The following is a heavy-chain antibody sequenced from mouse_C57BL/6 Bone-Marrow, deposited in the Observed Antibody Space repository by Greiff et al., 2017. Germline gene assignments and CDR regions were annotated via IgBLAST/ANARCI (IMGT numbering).Heavy chain of an antibody. J-gene: IGHJ1*03. CDR3: ARSGVTTVAWYFDV. CDR1: GYAFTNYL. D-gene: IGHD1-1*01. CDR2: INPGSGGT. V-gene: IGHV1-54*01. Sequence: QVQLQQSGAELVRPGTSVKVSCKASGYAFTNYLIEWVKQRPGQGLEWIGVINPGSGGTNYNEKFKGKATLTADKSSSTAYMQLSSLTSEDSAVYVCARSGVTTVAWYFDVWGTGTTVTVSA.